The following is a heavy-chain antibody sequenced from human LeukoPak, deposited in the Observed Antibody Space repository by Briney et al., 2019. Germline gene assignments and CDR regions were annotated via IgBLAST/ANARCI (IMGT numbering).Heavy chain of an antibody. CDR1: VFTFCGYW. CDR3: GREANTAFDY. CDR2: INYDGTST. D-gene: IGHD2/OR15-2a*01. J-gene: IGHJ4*02. V-gene: IGHV3-74*01. Sequence: VGSLRLSRVVSVFTFCGYWMRCVRQAPGKGLVWVSRINYDGTSTTYADSVKGRFTVSRDNGKKTVSLQIDSLRPDDTAVYYCGREANTAFDYWGQGTLVTVSS.